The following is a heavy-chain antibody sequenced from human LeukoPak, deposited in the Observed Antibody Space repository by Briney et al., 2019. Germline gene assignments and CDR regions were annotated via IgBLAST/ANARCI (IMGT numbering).Heavy chain of an antibody. V-gene: IGHV4-38-2*02. D-gene: IGHD3-10*01. CDR1: GYSISSGYY. CDR3: AHYGSGSYYPIDY. CDR2: IYHSGST. Sequence: SETLSLTCTVSGYSISSGYYWGWIRQPPGKGLDWIASIYHSGSTYYNPSLKSRVTISVDTSKNQFSLKLSSVTAADTAVYYCAHYGSGSYYPIDYWGQGTLVAVSS. J-gene: IGHJ4*02.